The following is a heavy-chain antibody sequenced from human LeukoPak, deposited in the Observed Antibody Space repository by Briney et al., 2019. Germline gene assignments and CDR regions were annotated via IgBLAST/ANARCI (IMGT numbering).Heavy chain of an antibody. V-gene: IGHV4-59*01. CDR3: AREAIAVAGTGIDY. J-gene: IGHJ4*02. D-gene: IGHD6-19*01. CDR2: VSYIGST. CDR1: GGSIRSFY. Sequence: SETLPLTRSVSGGSIRSFYWRWLRQPPAKGLDWIGYVSYIGSTSYNPSLQSRVTISVDTSKNQFSLKLSSVTAADTAVYYCAREAIAVAGTGIDYWGQGTLVTVSS.